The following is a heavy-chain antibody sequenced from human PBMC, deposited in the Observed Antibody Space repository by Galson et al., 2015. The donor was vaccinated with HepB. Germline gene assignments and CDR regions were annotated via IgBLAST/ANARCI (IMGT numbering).Heavy chain of an antibody. V-gene: IGHV5-51*03. CDR1: GYSFTSYW. D-gene: IGHD2-15*01. CDR3: ARRGFCSGGSCYSGVGHFDY. Sequence: QSGAEVKKPGESLKISCKGSGYSFTSYWIGWVRQMPGKGLEWMGIIYPGDSDTRYSPSFQGQVTISADKSISTAYLQWSSLKASDTAMYYCARRGFCSGGSCYSGVGHFDYWGQGTLVTVSS. CDR2: IYPGDSDT. J-gene: IGHJ4*02.